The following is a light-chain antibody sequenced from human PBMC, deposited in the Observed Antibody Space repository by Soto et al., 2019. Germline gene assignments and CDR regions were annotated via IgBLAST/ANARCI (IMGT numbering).Light chain of an antibody. CDR2: GTS. V-gene: IGKV3-20*01. CDR1: QSVSSNY. CDR3: QQYGSSPPYT. J-gene: IGKJ2*01. Sequence: EIVLTQSPVTLSLSPGERATLSCRASQSVSSNYLAWYPQKPGQAHRLLIYGTSSRATGIPDRFSGSGSGTDFTLTISRLEPEDFAVYYCQQYGSSPPYTFGQGTKLEIK.